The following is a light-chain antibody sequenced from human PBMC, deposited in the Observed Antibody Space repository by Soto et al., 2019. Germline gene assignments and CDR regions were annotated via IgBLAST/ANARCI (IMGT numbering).Light chain of an antibody. J-gene: IGKJ4*01. CDR3: QQYVSSPLT. CDR2: DTS. V-gene: IGKV3-20*01. Sequence: EIVLTQSPGTLSLSPGERATLSCRASQSVSSSSLAWYQQKPGQAPRLLIYDTSSRATGIPDRFSGSRSGTDFTLTISRLEPEDFAVYYCQQYVSSPLTFGGGTKVDI. CDR1: QSVSSSS.